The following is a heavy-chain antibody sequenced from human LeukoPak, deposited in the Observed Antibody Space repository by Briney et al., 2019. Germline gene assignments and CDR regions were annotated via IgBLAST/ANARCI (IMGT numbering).Heavy chain of an antibody. D-gene: IGHD6-19*01. J-gene: IGHJ6*03. CDR2: IKQDGSDK. CDR3: AKWLTQYHYYMDA. CDR1: GFTFSTFA. Sequence: GSLXLSCAASGFTFSTFAMIWVRQPPGKGLEWVANIKQDGSDKDYVDSVKGRFTISRENAKNSLYLQMNILTAEDTAVYYCAKWLTQYHYYMDAWGKGTTVTVSS. V-gene: IGHV3-7*01.